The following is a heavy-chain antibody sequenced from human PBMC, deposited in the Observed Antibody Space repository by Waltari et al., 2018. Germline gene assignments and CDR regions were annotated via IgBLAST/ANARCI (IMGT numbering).Heavy chain of an antibody. CDR3: ATSYYDILTGYSTPWY. CDR2: ISGSGGST. Sequence: EVQLVESGGGLVQPGGFLRLSCAASGFTFNLYAMRWVRQAPGKGLEWVSAISGSGGSTYYAGSVKGRFTISRDNSKNTLYLQMNSLRAEDTAVYYCATSYYDILTGYSTPWYWGQGTLVTVSS. CDR1: GFTFNLYA. V-gene: IGHV3-23*04. D-gene: IGHD3-9*01. J-gene: IGHJ4*02.